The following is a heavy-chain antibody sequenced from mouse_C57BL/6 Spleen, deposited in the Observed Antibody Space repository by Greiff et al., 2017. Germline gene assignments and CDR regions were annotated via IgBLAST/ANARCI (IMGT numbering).Heavy chain of an antibody. CDR1: GYTFTSYW. CDR3: ARTEAAQVVAD. J-gene: IGHJ3*01. V-gene: IGHV1-52*01. CDR2: IDPSDSET. Sequence: VQLQQPGAELVRPGSSVKLSCKASGYTFTSYWMHWVKQRPIQGLEWIGNIDPSDSETHYNQKFKDKATLTVDKSSSTAYMQLSSLTSEDSAVYYCARTEAAQVVADWSKGTLGTVSA. D-gene: IGHD3-2*02.